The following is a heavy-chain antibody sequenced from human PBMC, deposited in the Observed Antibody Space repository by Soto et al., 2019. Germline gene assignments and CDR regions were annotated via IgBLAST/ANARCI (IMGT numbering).Heavy chain of an antibody. CDR3: ARVVGGYYYGMDV. J-gene: IGHJ6*02. CDR1: GGSISSSNW. Sequence: QVQLQESGPGLVKPSGTLSLTCAVSGGSISSSNWWSWVRQPPGKGLEWIGEIYHSGSTNYNPSPKCRVTISVDKSKNQFSLKLSSVTAADTAVYYCARVVGGYYYGMDVWGQGTTVTVSS. D-gene: IGHD2-2*01. V-gene: IGHV4-4*02. CDR2: IYHSGST.